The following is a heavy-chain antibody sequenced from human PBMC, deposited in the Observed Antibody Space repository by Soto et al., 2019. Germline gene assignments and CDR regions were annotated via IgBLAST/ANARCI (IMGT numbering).Heavy chain of an antibody. V-gene: IGHV3-48*03. CDR2: ISSSGSTI. CDR3: ARGPSKSGSYFGPDAFDI. J-gene: IGHJ3*02. D-gene: IGHD1-26*01. CDR1: GFTFSSYE. Sequence: VGSLRLSCAASGFTFSSYEMNWVRQAPGKGLEWVSYISSSGSTIYYADSVKGRFTISRDNAKNSLYLQMNSLRAEDTAVYYCARGPSKSGSYFGPDAFDIWGQGTMVT.